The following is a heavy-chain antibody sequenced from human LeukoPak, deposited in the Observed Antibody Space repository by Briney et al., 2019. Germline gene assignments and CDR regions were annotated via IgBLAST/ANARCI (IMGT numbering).Heavy chain of an antibody. V-gene: IGHV3-11*04. D-gene: IGHD1-26*01. CDR3: ARIRIVGATSGLSYYMDV. CDR2: ISSSGSTI. J-gene: IGHJ6*03. Sequence: GGSLRLSCAASGFTFSDYYMSWIRQAPGKGLEWVSYISSSGSTIYYADSVKGRFTISRDNAKNSLYLQMNSLRAEDTAVYYCARIRIVGATSGLSYYMDVWGKGTTVTVSS. CDR1: GFTFSDYY.